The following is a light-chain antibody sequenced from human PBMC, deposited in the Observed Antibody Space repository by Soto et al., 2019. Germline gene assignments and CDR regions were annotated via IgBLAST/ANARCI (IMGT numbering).Light chain of an antibody. CDR3: QHGYSTPLT. V-gene: IGKV1-39*01. Sequence: DIQMTQSPSSLSASVGDRVTITCRASQSISTYLHWYQQKPGKAPNLLIYAASTLQSGVPSRFSGSGSGTDFTLTISRLQPEDFANYFCQHGYSTPLTFGGGTKVDIK. CDR1: QSISTY. J-gene: IGKJ4*01. CDR2: AAS.